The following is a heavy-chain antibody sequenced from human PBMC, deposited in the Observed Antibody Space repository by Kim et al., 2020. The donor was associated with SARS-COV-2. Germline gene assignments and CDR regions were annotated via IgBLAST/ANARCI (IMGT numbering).Heavy chain of an antibody. CDR2: INSDGSST. J-gene: IGHJ6*02. V-gene: IGHV3-74*01. D-gene: IGHD3-10*01. CDR3: ARGNYHGMDV. Sequence: GGSLRLSCVASGFRSSDYWMHWVRQVPGKGLVWVSRINSDGSSTIYADSVKGRFTISRDNAKNTLYLQMNSLRAEDTALYYCARGNYHGMDVWGQGTTVT. CDR1: GFRSSDYW.